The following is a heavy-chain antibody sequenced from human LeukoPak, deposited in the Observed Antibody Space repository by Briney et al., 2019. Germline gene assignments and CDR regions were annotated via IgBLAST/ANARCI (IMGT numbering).Heavy chain of an antibody. Sequence: GGSLRLSCAASGFTFSNAWMSWVRQAPGKGLEWVGRIKSKTDGGTTDYAAPVKGRFTISRDDSKNTPYLQMNSLKTEDTAVYYCTTEDVWGPFDYWGQGTLVTVSS. CDR3: TTEDVWGPFDY. D-gene: IGHD3-16*01. CDR1: GFTFSNAW. V-gene: IGHV3-15*01. J-gene: IGHJ4*02. CDR2: IKSKTDGGTT.